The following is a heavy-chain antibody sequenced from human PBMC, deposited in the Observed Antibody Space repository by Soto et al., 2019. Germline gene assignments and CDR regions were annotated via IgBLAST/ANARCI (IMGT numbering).Heavy chain of an antibody. D-gene: IGHD2-15*01. CDR3: ARDQWSKNGAEDY. Sequence: QVQLVQSGADVQKPGASVKVSCKAPGYTFTNYYVTSARQAPGQGLEWMGWINNYNGNTKYAQNVQGRVSMTADNSTSTAYMELWSLRSDDTAVYYCARDQWSKNGAEDYCAQGTVVTVSS. CDR2: INNYNGNT. CDR1: GYTFTNYY. J-gene: IGHJ4*02. V-gene: IGHV1-18*01.